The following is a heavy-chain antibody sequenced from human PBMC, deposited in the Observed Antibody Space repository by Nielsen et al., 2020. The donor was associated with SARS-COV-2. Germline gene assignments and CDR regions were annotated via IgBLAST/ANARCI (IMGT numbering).Heavy chain of an antibody. Sequence: GGSLRLSCAASGFTFSSYWMSWVRQAPGKGLEWVANIKQDGSEKYYVDSVKGRFTISRDNAKNSLYLQMNSLRAEDTAVYYCARDRVAYSSSLGWFDPWGQGTLVTVSS. V-gene: IGHV3-7*01. J-gene: IGHJ5*02. CDR2: IKQDGSEK. CDR3: ARDRVAYSSSLGWFDP. D-gene: IGHD6-6*01. CDR1: GFTFSSYW.